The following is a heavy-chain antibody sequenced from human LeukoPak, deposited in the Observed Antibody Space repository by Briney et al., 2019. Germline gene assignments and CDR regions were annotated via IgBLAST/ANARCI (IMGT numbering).Heavy chain of an antibody. D-gene: IGHD6-19*01. CDR2: IGIAGDT. CDR1: GFTFTNYD. CDR3: VRGGSGWYYFDY. Sequence: PGGSLRLSCAASGFTFTNYDMHWVRQVTGKGLEWVSAIGIAGDTYYPGSVRGRFTISRENAKNSLYLQMNSLGDGDTAVYYCVRGGSGWYYFDYWGQGTLVTVSS. V-gene: IGHV3-13*04. J-gene: IGHJ4*02.